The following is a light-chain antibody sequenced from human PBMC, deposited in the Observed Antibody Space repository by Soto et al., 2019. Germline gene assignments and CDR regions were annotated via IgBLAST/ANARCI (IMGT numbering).Light chain of an antibody. CDR3: CSYAGNSSFV. CDR2: EDT. V-gene: IGLV2-23*01. Sequence: QSALTQSASVSGSPEQSITISCTGTSSDVGSFNLVSWYQQHPGKAPKLIIYEDTKRPSGVSNRFSGSKSGNTASLTISGLQAEDEADYHCCSYAGNSSFVFGTGTKVTVL. CDR1: SSDVGSFNL. J-gene: IGLJ1*01.